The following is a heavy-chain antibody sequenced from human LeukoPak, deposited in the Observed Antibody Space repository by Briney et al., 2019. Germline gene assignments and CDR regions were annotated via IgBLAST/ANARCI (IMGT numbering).Heavy chain of an antibody. CDR2: ITSSGSTI. V-gene: IGHV3-48*03. CDR3: ARSGSFSGWYGVSFDY. D-gene: IGHD6-19*01. Sequence: PGGSLRLSCAASGFTFSSYEMNWVRRAPGKGLEWVSYITSSGSTIYYADSVKGQFTISRDNAKNSLYLQLISLRAEDTAVYYCARSGSFSGWYGVSFDYWGQGTLVTVSS. CDR1: GFTFSSYE. J-gene: IGHJ4*02.